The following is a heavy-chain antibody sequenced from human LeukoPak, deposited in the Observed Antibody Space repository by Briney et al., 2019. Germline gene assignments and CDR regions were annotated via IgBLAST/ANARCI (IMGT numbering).Heavy chain of an antibody. V-gene: IGHV1-18*01. J-gene: IGHJ4*02. D-gene: IGHD5-12*01. CDR1: GCSFTNYG. Sequence: ASVKVSCKAAGCSFTNYGISWVRQAPGQGLEWMGRISAYNGNTNYAQKLQGRVTMTTDTSASTAYMELRSLRSDDTAVYYCARERAHPGGGYDGSFTVITFFYWGQRTLVTVSS. CDR3: ARERAHPGGGYDGSFTVITFFY. CDR2: ISAYNGNT.